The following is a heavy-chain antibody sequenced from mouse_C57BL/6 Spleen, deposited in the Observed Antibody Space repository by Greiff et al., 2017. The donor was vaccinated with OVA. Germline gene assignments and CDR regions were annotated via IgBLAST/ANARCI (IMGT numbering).Heavy chain of an antibody. CDR3: ASSSSYENYFDY. J-gene: IGHJ2*01. D-gene: IGHD1-1*01. V-gene: IGHV3-6*01. Sequence: EVHLVESGPGLVKPSQSLSLTCSVTGYSITSGYYWNWIRQFPGNKLEWMGYISYDGSNNYNPSLKNRISITRDTSKNQFFLKLNSVTTEDTATYYCASSSSYENYFDYWGQGTTLTVSS. CDR1: GYSITSGYY. CDR2: ISYDGSN.